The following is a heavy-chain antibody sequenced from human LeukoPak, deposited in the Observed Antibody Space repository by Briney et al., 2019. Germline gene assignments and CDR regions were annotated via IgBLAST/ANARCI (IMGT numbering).Heavy chain of an antibody. V-gene: IGHV1-18*04. Sequence: ASVKVSCKASGYTFTGYYMHWVRQAPGQGLEWMGWISAYKGNTNYAQKLQGRVTLTTDTSTSTVYMELRRLRSDDTAVYYCARDLAKRGDFIDYWGQGTLVTVSS. CDR1: GYTFTGYY. D-gene: IGHD2-21*02. CDR2: ISAYKGNT. J-gene: IGHJ4*02. CDR3: ARDLAKRGDFIDY.